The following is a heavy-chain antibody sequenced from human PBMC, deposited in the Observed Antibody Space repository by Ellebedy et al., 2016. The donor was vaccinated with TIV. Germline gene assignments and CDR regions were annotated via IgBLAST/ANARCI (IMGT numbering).Heavy chain of an antibody. Sequence: ASVKVSCXASGYTFTSYDINWVRQATGQGLEWMGWMNPNSGNTGYAQKFQGRVTMTRNTSISTAYMELSSLRSEDTAVYYCARVASSSWFNYYYYMDVWGKGTTVTVSS. J-gene: IGHJ6*03. CDR1: GYTFTSYD. D-gene: IGHD6-13*01. V-gene: IGHV1-8*01. CDR3: ARVASSSWFNYYYYMDV. CDR2: MNPNSGNT.